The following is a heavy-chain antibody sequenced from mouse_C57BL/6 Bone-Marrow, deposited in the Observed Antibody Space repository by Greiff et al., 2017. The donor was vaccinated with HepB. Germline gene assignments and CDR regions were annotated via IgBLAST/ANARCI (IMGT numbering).Heavy chain of an antibody. V-gene: IGHV15-2*01. J-gene: IGHJ3*01. CDR1: DSEVFPIAY. CDR2: ILPSIGRT. CDR3: ARDCYGSSYEAWFAY. D-gene: IGHD1-1*01. Sequence: VQLQQSGSELRSPGSSVKLSCKDFDSEVFPIAYMSWVRQKPGHGFEWIGGILPSIGRTIYGEKFEDKATLDADTLSNTAYLELNSLTSEDSAIYYCARDCYGSSYEAWFAYWGQGTLVTVSA.